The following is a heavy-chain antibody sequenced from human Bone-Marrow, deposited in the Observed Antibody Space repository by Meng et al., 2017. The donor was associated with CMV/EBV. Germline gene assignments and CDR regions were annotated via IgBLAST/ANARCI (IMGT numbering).Heavy chain of an antibody. CDR2: IIPIFGTA. CDR1: GGTFSSYA. J-gene: IGHJ5*02. V-gene: IGHV1-69*05. Sequence: SVKVSCKASGGTFSSYAISWVRQAPGQGLEWMGGIIPIFGTANYAQKFQGRVTITTDESTSTAYMELSSLRSEDTAVYYCARSSGPTAWFDPWGQGTLVTVPS. CDR3: ARSSGPTAWFDP. D-gene: IGHD3-22*01.